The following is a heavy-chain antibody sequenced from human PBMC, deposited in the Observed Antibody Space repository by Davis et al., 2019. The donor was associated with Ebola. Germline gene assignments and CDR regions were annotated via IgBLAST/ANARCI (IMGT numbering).Heavy chain of an antibody. Sequence: MPSETLSLTCAVYGGSFSVYYWSWIRQPPGKGLEWIGEINHSGSTNYNPSLKSRVTISVDTSKNQFSLQLNSVTPEDTAVYYCARGTVVTPFDYWGQGTLVTVSS. V-gene: IGHV4-34*01. J-gene: IGHJ4*02. D-gene: IGHD4-23*01. CDR1: GGSFSVYY. CDR2: INHSGST. CDR3: ARGTVVTPFDY.